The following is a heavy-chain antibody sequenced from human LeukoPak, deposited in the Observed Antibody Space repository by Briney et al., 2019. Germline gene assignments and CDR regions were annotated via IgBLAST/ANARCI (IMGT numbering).Heavy chain of an antibody. D-gene: IGHD6-13*01. CDR2: INPNSGGT. Sequence: ASVKVSCKASGGTFSSYAISWVRQAPGQGLEWMGWINPNSGGTNYAQKFQGRVTMTRDTSISTAYMELSRLRSDDTAVYYCARDWDSSSWGFDYWGQGTLVTVSS. CDR1: GGTFSSYA. CDR3: ARDWDSSSWGFDY. V-gene: IGHV1-2*02. J-gene: IGHJ4*02.